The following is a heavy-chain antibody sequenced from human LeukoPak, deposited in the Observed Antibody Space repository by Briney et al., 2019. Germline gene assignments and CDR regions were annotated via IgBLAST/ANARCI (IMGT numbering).Heavy chain of an antibody. D-gene: IGHD6-6*01. CDR3: AKVNPGVVLDY. J-gene: IGHJ4*02. Sequence: PGGSLRLSCAAAGFTFSDYWMSWVRQAPGKGLEWVSAISGSGGSTYYADSVKGRSTISRDNSKNTLYLQMNSLRAEDTAVYYCAKVNPGVVLDYWGQGTLVTVSS. V-gene: IGHV3-23*01. CDR2: ISGSGGST. CDR1: GFTFSDYW.